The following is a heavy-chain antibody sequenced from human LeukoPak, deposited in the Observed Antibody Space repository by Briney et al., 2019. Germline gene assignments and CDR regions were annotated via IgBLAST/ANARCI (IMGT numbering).Heavy chain of an antibody. V-gene: IGHV4-4*07. CDR3: ARGRLLWFGELSYFDY. D-gene: IGHD3-10*01. Sequence: SETLSLTCTVSGGSISSYYWSWIRQPAGKGLEWIGRIYTSGSTNYNPSLKSRVTISVDTSKNQFSLKLSSVTAADTAVYYCARGRLLWFGELSYFDYWGQGTLVTVSS. CDR1: GGSISSYY. J-gene: IGHJ4*02. CDR2: IYTSGST.